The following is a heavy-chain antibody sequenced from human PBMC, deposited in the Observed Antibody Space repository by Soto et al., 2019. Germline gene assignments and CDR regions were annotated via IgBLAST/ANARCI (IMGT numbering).Heavy chain of an antibody. CDR1: GFTFSTNW. Sequence: GGSLRLSCATSGFTFSTNWMSWVRQAPGKGLEWVANIKGDGSEKYYVDSVKGRFTISRDNAKNSLYLQMNSLRAEDTALYYCAKDIGVEMATITCAFDIWGQGTMVTVSS. J-gene: IGHJ3*02. D-gene: IGHD5-12*01. CDR2: IKGDGSEK. CDR3: AKDIGVEMATITCAFDI. V-gene: IGHV3-7*03.